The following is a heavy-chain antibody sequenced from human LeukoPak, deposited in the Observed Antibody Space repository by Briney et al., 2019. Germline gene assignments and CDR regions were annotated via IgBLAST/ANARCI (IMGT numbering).Heavy chain of an antibody. Sequence: GGSLRLSCAASGFTFSDSAMSWVRQAPGKGLEWVSLIGFSGGNTYYADSVKGRFTISRDNPKDTVYRQMNSLRAEDTSIYYCARDIELSTWGLGTMVTVSS. J-gene: IGHJ3*01. CDR3: ARDIELST. D-gene: IGHD3-16*02. V-gene: IGHV3-23*01. CDR2: IGFSGGNT. CDR1: GFTFSDSA.